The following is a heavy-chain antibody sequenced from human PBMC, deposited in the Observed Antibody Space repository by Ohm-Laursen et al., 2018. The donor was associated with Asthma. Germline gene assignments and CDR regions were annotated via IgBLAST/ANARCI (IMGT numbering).Heavy chain of an antibody. CDR3: AVGAAGDFDY. V-gene: IGHV3-9*01. CDR1: GFTFDDYA. Sequence: SSLRLSCTASGFTFDDYAMHWVRQAPGKGLEWVSGISWNSGSIGYADSVKGRFTISRDNAKNSLYLQMNSLRAEDTALYYCAVGAAGDFDYWGQGTLVTVSS. D-gene: IGHD6-13*01. J-gene: IGHJ4*02. CDR2: ISWNSGSI.